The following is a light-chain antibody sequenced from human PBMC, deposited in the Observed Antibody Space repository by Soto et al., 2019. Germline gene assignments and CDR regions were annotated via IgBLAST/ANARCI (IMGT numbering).Light chain of an antibody. V-gene: IGKV1-5*03. Sequence: QVTQSPSYLSASVGDSVTITCRASQSIRTWLAWYQQKPGTPPKLLIYKASSLESGVPSRFSGNGSGTDFALTINSLQPEDCATYYCQQYNSYWTFGLGTKVDIK. CDR1: QSIRTW. J-gene: IGKJ1*01. CDR3: QQYNSYWT. CDR2: KAS.